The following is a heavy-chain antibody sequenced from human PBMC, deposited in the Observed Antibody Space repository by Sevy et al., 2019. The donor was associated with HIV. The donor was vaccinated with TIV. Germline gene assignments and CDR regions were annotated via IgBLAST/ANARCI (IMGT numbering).Heavy chain of an antibody. Sequence: GGSLRLSCAASGFTFSSYIMNWVRQAPGKGLEWVSSISSSSSYVYYADSVKGRFTISRDNAKNSLYLQMNSRRVEDTAVYYCARGVRDFWSGYPDYWGQGTLVTVSS. CDR1: GFTFSSYI. CDR2: ISSSSSYV. D-gene: IGHD3-3*01. J-gene: IGHJ4*02. CDR3: ARGVRDFWSGYPDY. V-gene: IGHV3-21*01.